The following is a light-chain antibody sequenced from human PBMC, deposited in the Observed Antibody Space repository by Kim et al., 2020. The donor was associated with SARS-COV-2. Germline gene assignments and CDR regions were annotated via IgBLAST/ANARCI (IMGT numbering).Light chain of an antibody. J-gene: IGKJ4*01. V-gene: IGKV2-28*01. CDR1: QSLLHSNGYNY. Sequence: DIVMTQSPLSLPVTPGEPASISCRSSQSLLHSNGYNYLDWYLQKPGQSPQLLIYLGSNRASGVPDRFCGSGSGTDFTLKISRVEAEDVGVYYCMQALQTPGLTFGGGTKVDIK. CDR3: MQALQTPGLT. CDR2: LGS.